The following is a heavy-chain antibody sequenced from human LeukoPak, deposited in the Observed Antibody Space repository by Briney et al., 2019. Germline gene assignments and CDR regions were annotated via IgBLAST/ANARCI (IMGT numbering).Heavy chain of an antibody. CDR1: GFTFSTYA. D-gene: IGHD6-19*01. V-gene: IGHV3-23*01. Sequence: GGSLRLSCAASGFTFSTYAMNWVRQAPGKGLETFSAISGGGRSTFHADSVKGRFTISRDNSKNTLYLQMNSLRAEDTAIYYCAREVAGTHPFDSWGQGTLVTVSS. J-gene: IGHJ4*02. CDR3: AREVAGTHPFDS. CDR2: ISGGGRST.